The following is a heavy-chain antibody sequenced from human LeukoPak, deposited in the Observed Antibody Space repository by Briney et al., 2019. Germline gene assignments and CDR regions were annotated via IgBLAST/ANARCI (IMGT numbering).Heavy chain of an antibody. Sequence: GGSLRLSCATSGFSFDHFSMYWVRQAPGMGLVWVSRLPPDELGIIYADPVKGRFTVSRDNAKNTVYLQMNNLRVDDTAMYYCVGTIASRGSEYWGQGALVTVSS. CDR1: GFSFDHFS. CDR3: VGTIASRGSEY. J-gene: IGHJ4*02. D-gene: IGHD6-6*01. CDR2: LPPDELGI. V-gene: IGHV3-74*01.